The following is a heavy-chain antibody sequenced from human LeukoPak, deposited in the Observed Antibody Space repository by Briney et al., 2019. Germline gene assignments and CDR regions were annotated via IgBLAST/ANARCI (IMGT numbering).Heavy chain of an antibody. CDR1: GYTFTSYG. V-gene: IGHV1-18*01. CDR2: ISAYNGNT. J-gene: IGHJ4*02. D-gene: IGHD3-3*01. Sequence: GASVKVSCKASGYTFTSYGISWVRQAPGQGLEWMGWISAYNGNTNYAQKLQGRVTMTTDTSTSTAYMELRSLRSDDTAVYYCARVLVKSSIMIFGVTAPDYWGQGTLVTVSS. CDR3: ARVLVKSSIMIFGVTAPDY.